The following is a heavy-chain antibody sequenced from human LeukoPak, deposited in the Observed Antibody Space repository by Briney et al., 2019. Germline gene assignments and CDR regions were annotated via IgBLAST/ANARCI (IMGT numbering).Heavy chain of an antibody. J-gene: IGHJ4*02. CDR3: ARAYYGSGNTYYFDY. CDR2: IYYSGST. D-gene: IGHD3-10*01. CDR1: GGSISSYY. V-gene: IGHV4-59*01. Sequence: SETLSLTCTVSGGSISSYYWSWIRQPPGKGLEWIGYIYYSGSTNYNPSLKSRVTISVDTSKNQFSLKLSSVTAADTAFYYCARAYYGSGNTYYFDYWGQGTLVTVSS.